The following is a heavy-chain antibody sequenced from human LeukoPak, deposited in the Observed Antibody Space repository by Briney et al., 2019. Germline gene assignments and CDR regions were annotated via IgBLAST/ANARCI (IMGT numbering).Heavy chain of an antibody. CDR2: IYYSGST. CDR3: ARGPLVWGSYRSTFDY. Sequence: SETLSLTCTVSGGSISSSSYYWGWIRQPPGKGLEWIGSIYYSGSTNYNPSLKSRVTISVDTSKNQFSLKLSSVTAADTAVYYCARGPLVWGSYRSTFDYWGQGPRSPSPQ. J-gene: IGHJ4*02. CDR1: GGSISSSSYY. V-gene: IGHV4-39*07. D-gene: IGHD3-16*02.